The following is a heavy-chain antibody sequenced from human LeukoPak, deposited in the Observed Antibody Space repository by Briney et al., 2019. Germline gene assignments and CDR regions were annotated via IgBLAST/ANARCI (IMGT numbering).Heavy chain of an antibody. CDR2: INPNSGGT. J-gene: IGHJ4*02. CDR1: GYTLTGYY. D-gene: IGHD4-23*01. Sequence: ASVKVSCKASGYTLTGYYMHWVRQAPGHGLEWMGWINPNSGGTNYAQKFQGRVTMTRDTSISTAYMELSRLRSDDTAVYYCARDYGGNSAGIDYWGQGTLVTVSS. V-gene: IGHV1-2*02. CDR3: ARDYGGNSAGIDY.